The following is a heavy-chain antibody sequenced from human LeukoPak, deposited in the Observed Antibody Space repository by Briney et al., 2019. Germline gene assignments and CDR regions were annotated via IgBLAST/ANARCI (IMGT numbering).Heavy chain of an antibody. Sequence: GGSLRLSCAASGFTFDDYAMHWGRQAPGKGLEWVSLISGYGGSTYYADPVKGRFPISQDNSKNSLYLQMNSLRTEDTALYYCAKDHQGSEGYFDYWGQGTLVTVSS. CDR3: AKDHQGSEGYFDY. CDR1: GFTFDDYA. CDR2: ISGYGGST. V-gene: IGHV3-43*02. J-gene: IGHJ4*02. D-gene: IGHD3-10*01.